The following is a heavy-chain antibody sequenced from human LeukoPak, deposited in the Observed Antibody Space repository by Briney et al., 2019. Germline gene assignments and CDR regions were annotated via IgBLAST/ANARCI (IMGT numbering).Heavy chain of an antibody. J-gene: IGHJ4*02. V-gene: IGHV3-33*01. D-gene: IGHD5-24*01. CDR3: AREPTTLNGYSVSRRHHYLDH. CDR1: GFTFSSYD. Sequence: GGSLRLSCAASGFTFSSYDMHWVRQAPGKGLEWVAVIWYDGSNINYGDSVKGRFAISRDNSRNTLYLQMNSLRAEDTALYYCAREPTTLNGYSVSRRHHYLDHWGQGALVIVSS. CDR2: IWYDGSNI.